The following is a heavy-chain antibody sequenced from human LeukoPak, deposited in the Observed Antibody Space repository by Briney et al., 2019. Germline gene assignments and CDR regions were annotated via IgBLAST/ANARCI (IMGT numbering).Heavy chain of an antibody. CDR2: VSSSGSTI. D-gene: IGHD3-10*01. CDR3: AIEGITSTYYYYYAMDV. V-gene: IGHV3-48*03. J-gene: IGHJ6*02. Sequence: GGSLRLSCAASGFTLSSYEINWVRQAPGKGLEWVSYVSSSGSTIYYADSVKGRFTISRDNAKNSLYLQMDCLRAKDTAVYYCAIEGITSTYYYYYAMDVWGQGATVTVSS. CDR1: GFTLSSYE.